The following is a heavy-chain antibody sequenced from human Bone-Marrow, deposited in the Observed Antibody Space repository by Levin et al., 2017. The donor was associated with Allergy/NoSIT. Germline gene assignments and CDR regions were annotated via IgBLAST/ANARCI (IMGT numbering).Heavy chain of an antibody. CDR1: GFTFSSYG. V-gene: IGHV3-33*01. Sequence: GGSLRLSCAASGFTFSSYGMHWVRQAPGKGLEWVGLIWYDGSNEHYADSVKGRFTISRDNSKNTLYVQMNSLRVEDTAIYYCARDVSTVTTGDFGKDVWGQGTTVIVSS. D-gene: IGHD4-17*01. J-gene: IGHJ6*02. CDR3: ARDVSTVTTGDFGKDV. CDR2: IWYDGSNE.